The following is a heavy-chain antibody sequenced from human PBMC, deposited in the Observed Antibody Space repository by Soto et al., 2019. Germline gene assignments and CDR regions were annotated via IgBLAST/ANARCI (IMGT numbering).Heavy chain of an antibody. Sequence: GGYYWYWIRHHPGEGLEYMGYVYYSGRTSYNPSLKNRISISLDTSQNQVSLKLTSVTAADTAVYYCARFAEAAVRRDSDHYYKDVWGKGTSVTVS. J-gene: IGHJ6*03. CDR1: GGYY. CDR2: VYYSGRT. V-gene: IGHV4-31*02. CDR3: ARFAEAAVRRDSDHYYKDV. D-gene: IGHD6-13*01.